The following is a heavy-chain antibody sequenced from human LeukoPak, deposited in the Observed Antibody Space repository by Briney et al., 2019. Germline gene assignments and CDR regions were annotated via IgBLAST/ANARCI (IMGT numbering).Heavy chain of an antibody. CDR1: GFTFSSYS. V-gene: IGHV3-21*01. D-gene: IGHD2-15*01. Sequence: PGGSLRLSCAASGFTFSSYSMNWVRQAPGKGLEWVSSISSSSSYIYYADSVEGRFTISRDNAKNSLYLQMNSLRAEDTAVYYCARDSSGGSNDAFDIWGQGTMVTVSS. J-gene: IGHJ3*02. CDR2: ISSSSSYI. CDR3: ARDSSGGSNDAFDI.